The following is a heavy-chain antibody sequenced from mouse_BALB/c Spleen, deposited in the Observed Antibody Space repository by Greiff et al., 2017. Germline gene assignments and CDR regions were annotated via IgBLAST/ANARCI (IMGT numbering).Heavy chain of an antibody. CDR3: ARDSSGYVGY. CDR2: ISYDGSN. D-gene: IGHD3-1*01. V-gene: IGHV3-6*02. CDR1: GYSITSGYY. J-gene: IGHJ2*01. Sequence: EVKLQESGPGLVKPSQSLSLTCSVTGYSITSGYYWNWIRQFPGNKLEWMGYISYDGSNNYNPSLKNRISITRDTSKNQFFLKLNSVTTEDTATYYCARDSSGYVGYWGQGTTLTVSS.